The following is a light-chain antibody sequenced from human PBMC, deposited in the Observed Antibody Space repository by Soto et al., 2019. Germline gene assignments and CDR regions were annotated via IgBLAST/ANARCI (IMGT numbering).Light chain of an antibody. CDR1: QSIDIY. CDR3: QQRYSTPRT. CDR2: AAS. V-gene: IGKV1-39*01. J-gene: IGKJ2*01. Sequence: DIPMPQSPSSLSASVGDSVTITCRASQSIDIYLNWYQQNPGQAPQVLIYAASSLHSGVPSRFSGSGSGTDFALTSSSLQSEDLGTYYCQQRYSTPRTFGHGTKLEIK.